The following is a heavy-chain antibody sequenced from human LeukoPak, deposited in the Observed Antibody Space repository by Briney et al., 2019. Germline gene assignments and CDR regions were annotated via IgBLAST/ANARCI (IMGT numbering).Heavy chain of an antibody. D-gene: IGHD5-12*01. CDR2: IRYDGSTK. J-gene: IGHJ4*02. CDR1: GFTFSNYG. Sequence: GGSLRLSCAASGFTFSNYGVHWVRLAPGKGLEWVAVIRYDGSTKYYADSVKGRFTISRDNSKNTVYLEMNSLRAEDTAVYYCARAYSRESGYDFVFENWGQGTLVSVSS. CDR3: ARAYSRESGYDFVFEN. V-gene: IGHV3-33*01.